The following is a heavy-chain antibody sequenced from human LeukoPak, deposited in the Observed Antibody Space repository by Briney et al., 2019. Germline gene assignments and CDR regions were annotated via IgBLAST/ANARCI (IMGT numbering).Heavy chain of an antibody. CDR1: GFTFSSYA. D-gene: IGHD6-19*01. CDR3: AKGYSSGWWGFDY. Sequence: GSLRLSCAAAGFTFSSYAMSWVRQAPGKGLEWVSAISGSGGSTYYADSVKGGFTFSRDNSKITLYLQMNSLRAEDTAVYYCAKGYSSGWWGFDYWGQGTLVTVSS. J-gene: IGHJ4*02. CDR2: ISGSGGST. V-gene: IGHV3-23*01.